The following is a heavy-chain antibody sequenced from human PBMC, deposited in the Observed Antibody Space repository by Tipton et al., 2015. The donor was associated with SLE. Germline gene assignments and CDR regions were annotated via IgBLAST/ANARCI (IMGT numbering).Heavy chain of an antibody. V-gene: IGHV3-23*01. CDR3: AKLRGLELVHYYMDV. CDR1: GFTFSSYA. Sequence: GSLRLSCAASGFTFSSYALSGVRQAPGKGLEWVSGLSASGTRTYYTDPVKGRFTISRDNSNNTVFLQMNSLGAEDTAVYYCAKLRGLELVHYYMDVWGKDTTVTVSS. D-gene: IGHD1-7*01. J-gene: IGHJ6*03. CDR2: LSASGTRT.